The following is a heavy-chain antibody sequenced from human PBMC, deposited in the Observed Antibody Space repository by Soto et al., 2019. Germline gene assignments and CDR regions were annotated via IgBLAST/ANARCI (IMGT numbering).Heavy chain of an antibody. CDR3: ARRIGSDGMDV. Sequence: KTXXTLSLTGTVSGGSVSSYYWSWIRQPPGKGLEWIGYIYYSGSTNYNPSLKSRVTISVYTSKNQFSLKLSALTSAYTAVYYCARRIGSDGMDVWGQGTTGTVSS. CDR1: GGSVSSYY. V-gene: IGHV4-59*02. J-gene: IGHJ6*02. D-gene: IGHD1-26*01. CDR2: IYYSGST.